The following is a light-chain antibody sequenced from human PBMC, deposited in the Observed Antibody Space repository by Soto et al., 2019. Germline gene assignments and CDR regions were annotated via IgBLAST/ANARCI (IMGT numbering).Light chain of an antibody. Sequence: DLVVTQSRDSLAVPMGERATINCKSSQSVVNYMAWYQQKPGQPPKLLIFWASTRQSGVPDRFSGSGSGTDFTLANSSLQAEDVAVYCFQHDYNSPLGIGGGTKVDI. CDR2: WAS. CDR3: QHDYNSPLG. J-gene: IGKJ4*01. V-gene: IGKV4-1*01. CDR1: QSVVNY.